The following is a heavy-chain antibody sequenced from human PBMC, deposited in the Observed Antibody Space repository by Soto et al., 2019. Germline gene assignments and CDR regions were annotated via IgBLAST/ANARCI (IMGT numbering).Heavy chain of an antibody. CDR2: IKQDGSDK. J-gene: IGHJ3*02. CDR3: ARDGAECTNYDWRGDAFES. Sequence: PGGSLRLSCAASGFIFSSHWMTWVRQAPGKGLEWVANIKQDGSDKYYVDSVKGRFTISRDNAKNSLYLQMNSLRAEDTAVYHCARDGAECTNYDWRGDAFESWGQGTMVTV. D-gene: IGHD2-8*01. CDR1: GFIFSSHW. V-gene: IGHV3-7*04.